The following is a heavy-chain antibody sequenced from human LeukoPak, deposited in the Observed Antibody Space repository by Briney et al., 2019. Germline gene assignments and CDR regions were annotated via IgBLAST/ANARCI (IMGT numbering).Heavy chain of an antibody. D-gene: IGHD6-19*01. CDR1: GYTFTGYY. CDR3: ARDQHSSGWYYYYGMDV. J-gene: IGHJ6*02. V-gene: IGHV1-2*02. Sequence: GASVNVSCKASGYTFTGYYMHWVRQAPGQGLEWMGWINPNSGGTNYAQKFQGRVTMTRDTSISTAYMELSRLRSDDTAVYYCARDQHSSGWYYYYGMDVWGQGTTVTVSS. CDR2: INPNSGGT.